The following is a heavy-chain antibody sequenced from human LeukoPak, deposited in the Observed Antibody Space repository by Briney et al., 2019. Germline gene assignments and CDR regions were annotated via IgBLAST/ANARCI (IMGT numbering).Heavy chain of an antibody. CDR3: ARDGRSSSWYHYYGMDV. J-gene: IGHJ6*02. CDR1: GFTFSNYA. Sequence: PGRSLRLSCAASGFTFSNYAMYWVRQAPGKGLEWVAVMSYDGSNKYYADSVKGRFTISRDNSKSTLYLQMNSLRAEDTAVYYCARDGRSSSWYHYYGMDVWGQGTTVIVSS. CDR2: MSYDGSNK. V-gene: IGHV3-30-3*01. D-gene: IGHD6-13*01.